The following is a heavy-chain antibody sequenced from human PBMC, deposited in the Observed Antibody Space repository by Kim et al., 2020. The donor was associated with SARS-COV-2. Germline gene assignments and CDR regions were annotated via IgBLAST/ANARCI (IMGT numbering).Heavy chain of an antibody. J-gene: IGHJ4*02. CDR1: GFTFSSYE. Sequence: GGSLRLSCAASGFTFSSYEMNWVRQAPGKGLEWVSYISSRGMTKYYADSVKGRFTISRDNAKNTVYLQMNSLSAEDTAVYYCARTGSGLGNYFDYWGQGILVTVSS. D-gene: IGHD2-15*01. V-gene: IGHV3-48*03. CDR3: ARTGSGLGNYFDY. CDR2: ISSRGMTK.